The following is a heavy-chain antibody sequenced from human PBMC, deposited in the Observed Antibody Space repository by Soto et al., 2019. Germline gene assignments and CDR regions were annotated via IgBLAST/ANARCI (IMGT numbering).Heavy chain of an antibody. CDR3: ARDDDYGGTNNWFDP. Sequence: PGGSLRLSCAASGFTFSDYYMSWIRQAPGKGLECISYISGSGSSTYYADSVKGRFTVSRDNAKNSLYLQMNSLRAEDTAVYYCARDDDYGGTNNWFDPWGQGTLVTVSS. J-gene: IGHJ5*02. CDR1: GFTFSDYY. CDR2: ISGSGSST. V-gene: IGHV3-11*01. D-gene: IGHD4-17*01.